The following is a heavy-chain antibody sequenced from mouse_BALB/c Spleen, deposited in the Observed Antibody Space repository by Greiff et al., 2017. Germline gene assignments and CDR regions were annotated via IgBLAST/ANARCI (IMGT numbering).Heavy chain of an antibody. CDR3: TREGGNYEY. CDR2: ISSGGSYT. V-gene: IGHV5-6-4*01. CDR1: GFTFSSYT. J-gene: IGHJ2*01. Sequence: EVQVVESGGGLVKPGGSLKLSCAASGFTFSSYTMSWVRQTPEKRLEWVATISSGGSYTYYPDSVKGRFTISRDNAKNTLYLQMSSLKSEDTAMYYCTREGGNYEYWGQGTTLTVAS. D-gene: IGHD2-1*01.